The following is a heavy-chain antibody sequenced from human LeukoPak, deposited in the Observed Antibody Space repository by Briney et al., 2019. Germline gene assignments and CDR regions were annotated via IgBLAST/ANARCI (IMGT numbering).Heavy chain of an antibody. CDR2: IKGDGSTT. D-gene: IGHD3-10*01. J-gene: IGHJ3*02. V-gene: IGHV3-74*01. Sequence: GGSLRLSCAGSVFTFSTYWMHWVRQVPGKGLVWVSRIKGDGSTTSYADSVEGRFTISRDDAKSTLYLQMNSLRAEDTAVYYCARVLAETPGSHDAFDIWGQGTMVTVSP. CDR3: ARVLAETPGSHDAFDI. CDR1: VFTFSTYW.